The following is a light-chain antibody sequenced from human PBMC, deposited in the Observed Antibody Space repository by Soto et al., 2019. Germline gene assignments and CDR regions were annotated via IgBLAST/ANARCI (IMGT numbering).Light chain of an antibody. Sequence: EIVMTQSPATLSASPGERATLSCRASQSVSTNLAWYQQKPGQAPRLLIYSASTMATGIPARFSGSGSGTEFTLTISSLQSEDFAVYYCQQYNNWPPYTFGQGTKLEIK. V-gene: IGKV3-15*01. CDR1: QSVSTN. J-gene: IGKJ2*01. CDR2: SAS. CDR3: QQYNNWPPYT.